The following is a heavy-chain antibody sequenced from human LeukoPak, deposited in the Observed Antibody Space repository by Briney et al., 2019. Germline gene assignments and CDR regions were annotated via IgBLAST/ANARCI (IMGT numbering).Heavy chain of an antibody. J-gene: IGHJ2*01. CDR3: ARHMGLWYFDL. V-gene: IGHV4-59*08. CDR2: IYSSGAT. D-gene: IGHD1-26*01. CDR1: GGSISGLY. Sequence: SETLSLTCSVSGGSISGLYWAWIRQPPGKGLEWIGYIYSSGATNYNPSLKSRVSISVDTSKNQFSLKLSSVTAADTAVYYCARHMGLWYFDLWGRGTPVTVSS.